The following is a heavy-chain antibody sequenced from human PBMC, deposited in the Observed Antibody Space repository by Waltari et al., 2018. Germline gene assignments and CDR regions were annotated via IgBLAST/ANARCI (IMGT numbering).Heavy chain of an antibody. J-gene: IGHJ4*02. CDR1: GYTFISYS. D-gene: IGHD4-17*01. Sequence: QVQLVQSGAEVKKPGATVKVSCKTSGYTFISYSMHWVRQAPGQRPEWMGWINVGNGDTKYSQEFQGRVTITSDTFARTTYRELRSLRSEDMAVYFCARGSRLPFFDWWGQGTLVSVSS. CDR3: ARGSRLPFFDW. V-gene: IGHV1-3*03. CDR2: INVGNGDT.